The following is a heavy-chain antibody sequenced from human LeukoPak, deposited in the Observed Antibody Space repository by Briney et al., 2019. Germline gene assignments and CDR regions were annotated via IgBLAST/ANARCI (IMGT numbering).Heavy chain of an antibody. V-gene: IGHV3-7*01. Sequence: GGSLRLSCAVSGFTFSSYWMSWVRQPPGKGLEWVANIKHDGSEKYYADSVKGQLTISRDNTKNSLYLQMNSLRAEDTAVYYCAREGYCSSISCYPNFYYYAMDVWGQGTTVTVSS. J-gene: IGHJ6*02. CDR3: AREGYCSSISCYPNFYYYAMDV. CDR2: IKHDGSEK. D-gene: IGHD2-2*01. CDR1: GFTFSSYW.